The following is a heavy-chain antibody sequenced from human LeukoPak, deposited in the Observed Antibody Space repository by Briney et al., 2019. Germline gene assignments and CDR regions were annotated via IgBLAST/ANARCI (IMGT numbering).Heavy chain of an antibody. Sequence: GGSLRLSCAASGFTFSSNAMSWVRQAQGKGLELVSAVSGSGGSTYYADSVKGRFTISRDNSKNTLYLQMNSLRAEDTAVYYCAKSGWLRLDYWGQGTLVTVSS. V-gene: IGHV3-23*01. CDR3: AKSGWLRLDY. CDR1: GFTFSSNA. D-gene: IGHD5-12*01. J-gene: IGHJ4*02. CDR2: VSGSGGST.